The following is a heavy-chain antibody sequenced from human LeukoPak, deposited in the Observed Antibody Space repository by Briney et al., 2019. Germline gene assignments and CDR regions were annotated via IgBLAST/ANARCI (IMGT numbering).Heavy chain of an antibody. CDR2: INHSGST. CDR1: GGSFSGYY. V-gene: IGHV4-34*09. CDR3: ARNYDSSVGAFDI. J-gene: IGHJ3*02. Sequence: PSETLSLTCAVYGGSFSGYYWSWIRQPPGKGLEWIGEINHSGSTNYNPSLKSRVTISVDTSKNQFSLKLSSVTAADTAVYYCARNYDSSVGAFDIWGQGTMVTVSS. D-gene: IGHD3-22*01.